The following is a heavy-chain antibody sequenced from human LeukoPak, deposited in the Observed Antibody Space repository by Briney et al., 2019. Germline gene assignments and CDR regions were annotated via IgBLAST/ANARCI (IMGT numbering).Heavy chain of an antibody. D-gene: IGHD2-15*01. CDR3: VRDRPHSGFNVDFDC. CDR1: GLTFSSHW. Sequence: GGSLRLSCAASGLTFSSHWMHWVRQAPGKVLVWISRIVNDGSGATYVDSVKGRFTTSRDNAKNTLYLQMNSLRAEDTAVYYCVRDRPHSGFNVDFDCWGQGTLVTVSS. J-gene: IGHJ4*02. V-gene: IGHV3-74*01. CDR2: IVNDGSGA.